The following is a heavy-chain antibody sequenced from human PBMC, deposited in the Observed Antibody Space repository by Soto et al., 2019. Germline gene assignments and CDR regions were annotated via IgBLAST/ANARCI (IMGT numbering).Heavy chain of an antibody. CDR3: ARPTLTGHNDAFDI. CDR2: IKQDGSEK. J-gene: IGHJ3*02. Sequence: GGSLRLSCAASGFTLSSYWMSWVRQAPGKGLEWVANIKQDGSEKYYVDSVKGRFTISRDNAKNSLYLQMNSLRAEDTAVYYCARPTLTGHNDAFDIWGQGTMVTVSS. CDR1: GFTLSSYW. V-gene: IGHV3-7*01. D-gene: IGHD3-9*01.